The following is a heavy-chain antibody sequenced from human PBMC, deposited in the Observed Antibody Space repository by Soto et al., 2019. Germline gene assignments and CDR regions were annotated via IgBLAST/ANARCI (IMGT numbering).Heavy chain of an antibody. J-gene: IGHJ4*02. CDR1: GYTFTYYG. CDR2: ISTYSGDT. Sequence: SVKFSCKASGYTFTYYGISWVRQAPGQGLEWLGWISTYSGDTNSAPRLQGRLTMSTDTSTSTAYMELRSLTSDDTAVYYCARDELASCSGGDCFSFDYCGQGTTVTVYS. CDR3: ARDELASCSGGDCFSFDY. D-gene: IGHD2-21*02. V-gene: IGHV1-18*04.